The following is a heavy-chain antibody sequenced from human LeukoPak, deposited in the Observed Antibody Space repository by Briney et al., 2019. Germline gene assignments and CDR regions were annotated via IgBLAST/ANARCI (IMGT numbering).Heavy chain of an antibody. CDR1: GGSISSSSYY. J-gene: IGHJ4*02. CDR3: ARASRGITMIVVVIDY. CDR2: IYYSGST. Sequence: SETLSLTCTVSGGSISSSSYYRGWIRQPPGKGLEWIGSIYYSGSTYYNPSLKSRVTISVDTSKNQFSLKLSSVTAADTAVYYCARASRGITMIVVVIDYWGQGTLVTVSS. V-gene: IGHV4-39*07. D-gene: IGHD3-22*01.